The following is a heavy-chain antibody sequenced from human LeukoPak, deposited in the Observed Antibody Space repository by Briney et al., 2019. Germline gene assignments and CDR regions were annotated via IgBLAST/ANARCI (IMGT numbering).Heavy chain of an antibody. Sequence: GGSLRLSCAASGFTFSSYSMNWVRQAPGKGLEWVSSISSSSSYIYYADSVKGRFTISRDNAKNSLYLQMNSLRAEDTAVYYCARDPDFWSGCYDYWGQGTLVTVSS. V-gene: IGHV3-21*01. CDR2: ISSSSSYI. D-gene: IGHD3-3*01. J-gene: IGHJ4*02. CDR1: GFTFSSYS. CDR3: ARDPDFWSGCYDY.